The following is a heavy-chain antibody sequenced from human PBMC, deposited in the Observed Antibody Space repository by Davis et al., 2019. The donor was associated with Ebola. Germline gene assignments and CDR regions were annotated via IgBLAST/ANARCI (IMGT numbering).Heavy chain of an antibody. J-gene: IGHJ4*02. V-gene: IGHV3-64*01. Sequence: PGGSLRLSCAASGFTFSSYAMHWVRQAPGKGLEHVSAISSNGGSTYYANSVKGRFTISRDNSKNTLYLQMGSLRAEDMAVYYCARKGGYSYGYDYWGQGTLVTVSS. CDR2: ISSNGGST. CDR1: GFTFSSYA. CDR3: ARKGGYSYGYDY. D-gene: IGHD5-18*01.